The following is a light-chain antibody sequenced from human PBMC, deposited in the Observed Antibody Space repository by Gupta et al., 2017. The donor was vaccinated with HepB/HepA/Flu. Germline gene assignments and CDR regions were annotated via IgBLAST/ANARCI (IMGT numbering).Light chain of an antibody. CDR3: QQENSYPFT. J-gene: IGKJ3*01. V-gene: IGKV1-5*03. Sequence: DIHMTQSPSTLSASVGDRVTITCRASQSISSWLAWYQQKPGKAPKLLIYKACRGESGVPSRFSGSGSGTEFTLTISSLQPDDFATYYCQQENSYPFTFGHGTKVDIK. CDR2: KAC. CDR1: QSISSW.